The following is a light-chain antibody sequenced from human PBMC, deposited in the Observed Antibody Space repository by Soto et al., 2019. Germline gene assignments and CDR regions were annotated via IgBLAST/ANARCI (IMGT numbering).Light chain of an antibody. J-gene: IGKJ5*01. V-gene: IGKV3-11*01. CDR1: HNVVNS. Sequence: EIVLTQSPATLSLSPGERATLFCRTSHNVVNSLGWFQHKPGEAPRLLIYDASNRATGIPARFSGSGSGTEFTLTISSLEPEDSAVYYCQQLAATFGQGTRLEIK. CDR2: DAS. CDR3: QQLAAT.